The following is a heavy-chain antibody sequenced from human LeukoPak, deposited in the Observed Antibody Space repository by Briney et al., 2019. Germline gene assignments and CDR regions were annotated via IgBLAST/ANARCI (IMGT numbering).Heavy chain of an antibody. D-gene: IGHD5-24*01. CDR2: ISGSGGST. V-gene: IGHV3-23*01. CDR3: ARWLRRDGSNFDY. Sequence: PGGSLRLSCAASGLTFGSYSMSWVRQVPGKGLDSVSAISGSGGSTYYVDSVKGRFTISRDNSKNTLYLQMNSLRAEDTAVYYCARWLRRDGSNFDYWGQGTLVTVSS. CDR1: GLTFGSYS. J-gene: IGHJ4*02.